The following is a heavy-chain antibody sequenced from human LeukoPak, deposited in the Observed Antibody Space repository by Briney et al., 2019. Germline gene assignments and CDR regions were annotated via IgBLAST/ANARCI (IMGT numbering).Heavy chain of an antibody. CDR1: GYTFTSYY. D-gene: IGHD6-13*01. Sequence: ASVKVSRKASGYTFTSYYMHWVRQAPGQGLGWMGITNPSGGSTSYAQKFQGRVTMTRDTSTSTVYMELSSLRSEDTAVYYCARAASRIAAAGKGWFDPWGQGTLVTVSS. CDR3: ARAASRIAAAGKGWFDP. CDR2: TNPSGGST. J-gene: IGHJ5*02. V-gene: IGHV1-46*01.